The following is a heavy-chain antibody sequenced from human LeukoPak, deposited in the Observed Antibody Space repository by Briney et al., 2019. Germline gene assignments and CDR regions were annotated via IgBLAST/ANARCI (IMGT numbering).Heavy chain of an antibody. Sequence: GASVKVSCKASGYTFTGYYMHWVRQAPGQGLEWMGWINPNSGDTNYAQKFQGRVTMTRDTSISTAYMELSRLRSDDTVVYYCARVRTIIRGVIPGMDVWGHGTTVTVSS. D-gene: IGHD3-10*01. J-gene: IGHJ6*02. CDR3: ARVRTIIRGVIPGMDV. CDR1: GYTFTGYY. V-gene: IGHV1-2*02. CDR2: INPNSGDT.